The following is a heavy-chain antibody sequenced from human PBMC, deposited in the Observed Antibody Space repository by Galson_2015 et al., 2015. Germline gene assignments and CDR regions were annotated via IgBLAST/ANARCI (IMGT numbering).Heavy chain of an antibody. D-gene: IGHD3-22*01. CDR1: GFTFTVYH. CDR2: ISSSSSTI. CDR3: ARDYYDSSGHYIKFDY. J-gene: IGHJ4*02. V-gene: IGHV3-48*02. Sequence: SLRLSCAASGFTFTVYHMNWVRQAPGKGLEWVSYISSSSSTIYYADSVKGRFTISRDNAKNSLYLQMNSLRDEDTAVYFCARDYYDSSGHYIKFDYWGQGTLVTVSS.